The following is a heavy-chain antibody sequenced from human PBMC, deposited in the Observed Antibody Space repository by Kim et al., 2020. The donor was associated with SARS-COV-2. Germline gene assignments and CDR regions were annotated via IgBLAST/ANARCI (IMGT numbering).Heavy chain of an antibody. CDR2: IKSKTDGGTT. CDR1: GFTFSNAW. V-gene: IGHV3-15*01. Sequence: GGSLRLSCAASGFTFSNAWMSWVRQAPGKGLEWVGRIKSKTDGGTTDYAAPVKGRFTISRDDSKNTLYLQMNSLKTEDTAVYYCTTDQYGSGSYYYYYYGMDVWGQGTTVTVSS. J-gene: IGHJ6*02. D-gene: IGHD3-10*01. CDR3: TTDQYGSGSYYYYYYGMDV.